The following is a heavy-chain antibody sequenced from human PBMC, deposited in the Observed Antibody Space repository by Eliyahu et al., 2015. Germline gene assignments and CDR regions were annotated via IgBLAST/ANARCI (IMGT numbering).Heavy chain of an antibody. CDR2: ISGSGDST. J-gene: IGHJ4*02. V-gene: IGHV3-23*01. D-gene: IGHD6-6*01. Sequence: PGKGLEWVSGISGSGDSTYYADSVKGRFTISRDNSKNFLYLQMDSLRAEDTALYYCAKHKARTAGSFDHWGQGTLVTVSS. CDR3: AKHKARTAGSFDH.